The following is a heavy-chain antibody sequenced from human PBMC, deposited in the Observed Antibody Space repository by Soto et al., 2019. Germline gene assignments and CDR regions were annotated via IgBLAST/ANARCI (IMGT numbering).Heavy chain of an antibody. CDR2: IWYDGSNK. D-gene: IGHD3-10*01. CDR1: GFTFNNYG. V-gene: IGHV3-33*01. Sequence: GGSLRLSCAPSGFTFNNYGMHWVRQAPGKGLEWVAVIWYDGSNKYYADSVKGRFTISRDNSKNTLYLQMNSLRAEDTAVYYCARDQVTMVRGVQSLYNYYHYYGLDVWGQGTTVTVSS. CDR3: ARDQVTMVRGVQSLYNYYHYYGLDV. J-gene: IGHJ6*02.